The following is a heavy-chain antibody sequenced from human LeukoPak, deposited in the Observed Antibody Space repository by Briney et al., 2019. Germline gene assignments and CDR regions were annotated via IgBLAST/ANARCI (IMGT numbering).Heavy chain of an antibody. V-gene: IGHV4-34*01. CDR1: GGSFSGYY. D-gene: IGHD1-20*01. CDR2: INHSGST. Sequence: SETLSLTCAVYGGSFSGYYWSWIRQPPGKGPEWIGEINHSGSTNYNPSLKSRVTISVDTSKNQFSLKLSSVTAADTAVYYCARGRYNWNVIYYFDYWGQGTLVTVSS. CDR3: ARGRYNWNVIYYFDY. J-gene: IGHJ4*02.